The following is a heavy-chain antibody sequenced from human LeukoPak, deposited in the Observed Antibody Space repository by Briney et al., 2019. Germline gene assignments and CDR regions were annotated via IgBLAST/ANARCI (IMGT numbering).Heavy chain of an antibody. D-gene: IGHD3-16*01. Sequence: SETLSLTCTVSGDSISSYYWSWIRQPPGKGLEWIGYIYDSGKTNYNASLISRVTISVDTSKNQFSLKLTSVTPADTAVYYCARGGGTLDYWGQGTLVSVSS. CDR1: GDSISSYY. V-gene: IGHV4-59*01. CDR2: IYDSGKT. J-gene: IGHJ4*02. CDR3: ARGGGTLDY.